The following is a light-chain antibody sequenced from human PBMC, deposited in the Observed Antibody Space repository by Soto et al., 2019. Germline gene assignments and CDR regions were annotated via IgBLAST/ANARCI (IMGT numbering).Light chain of an antibody. CDR1: QGISNF. J-gene: IGKJ4*01. CDR2: AAS. Sequence: DIQMTQSPSSLSASVGDRVTITCRASQGISNFLAWYQQTPGKVPTLLIYAASALQSGVPSRFSGSGSGTDFTLTISSLQPEDVATYYCQEYKSAPELTFGGGTKVEIK. V-gene: IGKV1-27*01. CDR3: QEYKSAPELT.